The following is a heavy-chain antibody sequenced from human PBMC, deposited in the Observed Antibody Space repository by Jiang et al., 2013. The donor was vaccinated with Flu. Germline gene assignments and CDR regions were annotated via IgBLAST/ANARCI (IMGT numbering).Heavy chain of an antibody. D-gene: IGHD6-6*01. J-gene: IGHJ4*02. Sequence: VQLLESGGDLVQPGGSLRLSCVASGINLRNYDVHWVRQLPGRGLDWVSGAGTTDDTYYSASVRGRFVISRNHADNSLNLDMNDLRVGDTAVYYCAKEYSSSSPDWGQGTLVTVSS. CDR1: GINLRNYD. V-gene: IGHV3-13*01. CDR2: AGTTDDT. CDR3: AKEYSSSSPD.